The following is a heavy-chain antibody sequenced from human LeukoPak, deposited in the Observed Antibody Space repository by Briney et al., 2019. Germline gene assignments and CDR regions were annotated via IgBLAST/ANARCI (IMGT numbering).Heavy chain of an antibody. CDR1: GFTFSSYA. J-gene: IGHJ4*02. Sequence: GGSLRLSCAASGFTFSSYAMSWVRQAPGKGLEWVSAISGSGGSTYYADSVKGRFTISRDNAKNSLYLQMNSLRAEDTAVYYCARDHGGYDIDYWGQGTLVTVSS. CDR3: ARDHGGYDIDY. CDR2: ISGSGGST. D-gene: IGHD5-12*01. V-gene: IGHV3-23*01.